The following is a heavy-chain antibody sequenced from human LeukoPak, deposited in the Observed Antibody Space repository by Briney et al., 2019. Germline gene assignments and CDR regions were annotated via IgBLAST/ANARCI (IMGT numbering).Heavy chain of an antibody. CDR1: GYTFTGYS. V-gene: IGHV1-2*02. D-gene: IGHD6-19*01. CDR3: ARAVYSSGWYYFDY. J-gene: IGHJ4*02. Sequence: ASVKVSCKASGYTFTGYSMHWVRQAPGQGLEWMGWINPNSGGTNYAQKFQGRVTMTRDTSISTAYMELSRLRSDDTAVYYCARAVYSSGWYYFDYWGQGTLVTVSS. CDR2: INPNSGGT.